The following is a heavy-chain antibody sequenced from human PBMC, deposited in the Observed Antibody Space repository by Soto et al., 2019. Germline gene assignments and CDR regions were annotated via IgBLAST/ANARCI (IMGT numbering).Heavy chain of an antibody. V-gene: IGHV3-30*18. D-gene: IGHD6-6*01. CDR2: ISYDGSNK. CDR3: AKDLSSSQEGYYYYGMDV. CDR1: GFTFSTYG. J-gene: IGHJ6*02. Sequence: PGGSLRLSCAASGFTFSTYGMHWVHQAPGKGLEWVAVISYDGSNKYYADSVKGRFTISRDNSKNTLYLQMNSLRAEDTAVYYCAKDLSSSQEGYYYYGMDVWGQGTTVTVSS.